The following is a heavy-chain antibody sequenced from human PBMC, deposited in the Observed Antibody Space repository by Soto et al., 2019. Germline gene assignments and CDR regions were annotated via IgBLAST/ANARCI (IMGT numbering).Heavy chain of an antibody. Sequence: PSETLSLTCTVSGCSISSYYWSWIRQPPGKGLEWIGYIYYSGSTNYNPSLKSRVTISVDTSKNQFSLKLSSVTAADTAVYYCARELGTAYYYYGMDVWGQGTTVTVSS. CDR3: ARELGTAYYYYGMDV. J-gene: IGHJ6*02. CDR1: GCSISSYY. V-gene: IGHV4-59*01. CDR2: IYYSGST. D-gene: IGHD7-27*01.